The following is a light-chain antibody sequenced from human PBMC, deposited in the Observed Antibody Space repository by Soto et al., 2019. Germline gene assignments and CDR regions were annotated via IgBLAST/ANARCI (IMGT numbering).Light chain of an antibody. J-gene: IGLJ2*01. Sequence: QSALTQPASVSGSPGQSITFSCTGTSSDVGSYNYVSWYQQHPGKAPKLMIYDVSNRPLGISNRFSGSKSGNTASLTISGLQAEDEADYYRSSYTRSSTLVFGGGTKLTVL. V-gene: IGLV2-14*03. CDR2: DVS. CDR1: SSDVGSYNY. CDR3: SSYTRSSTLV.